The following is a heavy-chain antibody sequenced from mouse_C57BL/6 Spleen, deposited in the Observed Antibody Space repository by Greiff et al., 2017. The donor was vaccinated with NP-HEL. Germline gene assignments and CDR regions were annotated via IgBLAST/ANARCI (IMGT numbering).Heavy chain of an antibody. V-gene: IGHV14-3*01. D-gene: IGHD4-1*01. J-gene: IGHJ3*01. Sequence: EVQLQQSVAELVRPGASVKLSCTASGFTFKNTSMHWVKQRPEQGLEWIGRIDPANGNTKYTPKFQGKATITADTSSNTAYLQLSSLTSEDTAIYYCAKNWDDPFAYWGQGTLVTVSA. CDR1: GFTFKNTS. CDR3: AKNWDDPFAY. CDR2: IDPANGNT.